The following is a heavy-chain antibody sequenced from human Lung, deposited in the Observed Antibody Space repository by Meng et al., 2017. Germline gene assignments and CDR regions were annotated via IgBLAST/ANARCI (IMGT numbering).Heavy chain of an antibody. CDR1: GGSISSDNW. J-gene: IGHJ4*02. V-gene: IGHV4-4*02. D-gene: IGHD2-21*01. CDR2: IYHSGST. Sequence: QGHLQEPGPGLGKPSGTLSLTCAVSGGSISSDNWWSWVRQPPGKGLEWIGEIYHSGSTNYNPSLKSRITISVDKPKNQFSLTLSSVTAADTAVYYCTKNDFYCLGYWGQGTLVTVSS. CDR3: TKNDFYCLGY.